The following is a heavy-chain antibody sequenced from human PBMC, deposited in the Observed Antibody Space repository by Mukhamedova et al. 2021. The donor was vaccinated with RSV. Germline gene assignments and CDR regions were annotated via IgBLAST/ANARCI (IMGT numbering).Heavy chain of an antibody. Sequence: SDSAAWHWIRQSPSRGLEWLGRTYYRFMWYYDYAGSVKSRVTINPDTSKNQFSLQLNSVTPKDTAVYYCARGCYYSAWAWGQGTLV. CDR1: SDSAA. D-gene: IGHD6-19*01. CDR3: ARGCYYSAWA. V-gene: IGHV6-1*01. J-gene: IGHJ5*02. CDR2: TYYRFMWYY.